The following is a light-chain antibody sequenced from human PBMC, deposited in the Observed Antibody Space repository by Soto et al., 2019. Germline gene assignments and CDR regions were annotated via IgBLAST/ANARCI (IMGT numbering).Light chain of an antibody. CDR1: QTISSW. CDR2: KAS. J-gene: IGKJ1*01. CDR3: QHYNSYSEA. V-gene: IGKV1-5*03. Sequence: IQMTQPPSTLSGSVGDRVTITCLASQTISSWLAWYQQKPGKAPKLLIYKASTLKSGVPSRFSGSGSGTEFTLTISSLQPDDFATYYCQHYNSYSEAFGQGTKVDI.